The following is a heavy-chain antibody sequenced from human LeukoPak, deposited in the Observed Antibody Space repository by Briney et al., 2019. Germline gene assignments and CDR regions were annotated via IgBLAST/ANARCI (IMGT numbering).Heavy chain of an antibody. CDR3: ARDSGTAPDY. CDR2: TFHSGST. D-gene: IGHD5-18*01. V-gene: IGHV4-31*03. CDR1: GGSISSGGYY. J-gene: IGHJ4*02. Sequence: SETLSLTCTVSGGSISSGGYYWSWIRQHPGKGLEWIGYTFHSGSTYYNPSLRTRVTISVDTSKNQFSLKLSSVTAADAAVYYCARDSGTAPDYWGQGTLVTVSS.